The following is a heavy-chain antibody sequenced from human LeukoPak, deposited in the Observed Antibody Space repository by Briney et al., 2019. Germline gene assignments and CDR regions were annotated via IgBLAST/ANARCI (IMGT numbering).Heavy chain of an antibody. J-gene: IGHJ6*02. D-gene: IGHD3-10*01. CDR2: FDPEDGET. CDR3: ATPSWVHYYYGMDV. Sequence: ASVKVSCKVSGYTLTELSMHWVRQAPGKGLEWMGGFDPEDGETIYAQKFQGRVTMTEDTSTDTAYMELSSLRSEDTAVYYCATPSWVHYYYGMDVWGQGTTVTVSS. CDR1: GYTLTELS. V-gene: IGHV1-24*01.